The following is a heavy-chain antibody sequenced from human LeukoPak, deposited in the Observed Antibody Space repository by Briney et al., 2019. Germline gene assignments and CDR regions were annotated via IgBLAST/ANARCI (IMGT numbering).Heavy chain of an antibody. V-gene: IGHV4-39*01. Sequence: SETPSLTCTVSGGSISSSSYYWGWIRQPPGKGLEWIGSIYYSGSTYYNPSLKSRVTISVDTSKNQFSLKLSSVTAADTAVYYCARRGARLDPWGQGTLVTVSS. J-gene: IGHJ5*02. CDR3: ARRGARLDP. CDR1: GGSISSSSYY. CDR2: IYYSGST.